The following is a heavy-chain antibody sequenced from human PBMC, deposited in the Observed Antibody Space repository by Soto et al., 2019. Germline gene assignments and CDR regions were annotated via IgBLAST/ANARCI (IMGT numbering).Heavy chain of an antibody. CDR2: ISNCGRST. J-gene: IGHJ4*02. CDR3: AKDALAYYDFWS. CDR1: GLTFSSYA. V-gene: IGHV3-23*01. Sequence: GGSLRLPCAPSGLTFSSYAMSWVLPAPGKQLGRLPPISNCGRSTKSADSVKGRFTISRANSKNTLYLQMNSLRAEDTAIYYCAKDALAYYDFWSWGQGTRGTVAS. D-gene: IGHD3-3*01.